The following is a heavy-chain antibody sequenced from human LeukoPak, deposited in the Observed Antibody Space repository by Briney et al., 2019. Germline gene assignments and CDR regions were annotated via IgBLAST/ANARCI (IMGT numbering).Heavy chain of an antibody. V-gene: IGHV3-23*01. D-gene: IGHD1/OR15-1a*01. J-gene: IGHJ4*02. CDR1: GFTFSSYA. CDR3: AKHLTGTKAFDY. CDR2: ISDSGDST. Sequence: PGGSLRLSCAASGFTFSSYAMSWVRQTPGKGLEWVSTISDSGDSTNYADSVKGRFTISRDNSKNTLYLQMSSLRAEDTALYYCAKHLTGTKAFDYWGQGTLVTVSS.